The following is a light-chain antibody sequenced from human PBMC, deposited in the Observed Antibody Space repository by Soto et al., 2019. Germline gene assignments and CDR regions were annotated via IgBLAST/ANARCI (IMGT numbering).Light chain of an antibody. V-gene: IGLV2-23*02. CDR3: CSYAGDNSWV. Sequence: QSALTQPASVSGSPGQSITVSCTGTSSDVENYDLVSWYQQHPGQAPKVIIYGVTKRPSGVSNRFSGKRSGNTASLTISGLQPEDEAEYFCCSYAGDNSWVFGGGTKLTAL. CDR1: SSDVENYDL. J-gene: IGLJ3*02. CDR2: GVT.